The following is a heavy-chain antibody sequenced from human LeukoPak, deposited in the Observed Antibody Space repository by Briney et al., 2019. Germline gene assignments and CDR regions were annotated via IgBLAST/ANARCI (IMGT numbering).Heavy chain of an antibody. J-gene: IGHJ4*02. CDR3: ARGVSMYYYGSGSYY. V-gene: IGHV1-18*01. CDR2: ISAYNGNT. Sequence: GASVKVSCKASGYTFTSYGISWVRQAPGQGLEWMGWISAYNGNTNYAQKLQGRVTMTTDTSTSTAYMELRSPRSDDTAVYYCARGVSMYYYGSGSYYWGQGTLVTVSS. CDR1: GYTFTSYG. D-gene: IGHD3-10*01.